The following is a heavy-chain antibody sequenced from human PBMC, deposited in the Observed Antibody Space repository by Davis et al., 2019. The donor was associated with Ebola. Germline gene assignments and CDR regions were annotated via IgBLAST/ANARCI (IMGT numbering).Heavy chain of an antibody. Sequence: GESLKISCAASGFTFSSYGMHWVRQAPGKGLEWVAVIWYDGSNKYYADSVKGRFTISRDNSKNTLYLQMNSLRAEDTAVYYCARGFGGVIDPDYWGQGTLVTVSS. D-gene: IGHD3-16*02. J-gene: IGHJ4*02. V-gene: IGHV3-33*08. CDR1: GFTFSSYG. CDR3: ARGFGGVIDPDY. CDR2: IWYDGSNK.